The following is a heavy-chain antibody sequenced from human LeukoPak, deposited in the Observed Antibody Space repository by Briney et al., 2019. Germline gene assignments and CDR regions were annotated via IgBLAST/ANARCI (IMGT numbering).Heavy chain of an antibody. V-gene: IGHV3-21*01. Sequence: GGSLRLSCAASGFTFSSYSMDWVRQAPGKGLEWVSSISSSSSYIYYADSVKGRFTISRDNAKNSLYLQMNSLRAEDTAVYYCARVGGSGYYYDTQSQWGQGTLVTVSS. CDR3: ARVGGSGYYYDTQSQ. J-gene: IGHJ4*02. CDR2: ISSSSSYI. CDR1: GFTFSSYS. D-gene: IGHD3-22*01.